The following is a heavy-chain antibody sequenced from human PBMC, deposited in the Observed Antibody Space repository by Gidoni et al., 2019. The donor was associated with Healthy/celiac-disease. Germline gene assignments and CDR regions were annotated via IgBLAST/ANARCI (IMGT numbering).Heavy chain of an antibody. CDR1: GYTFTSYG. V-gene: IGHV1-18*01. CDR2: ISAYNGNT. D-gene: IGHD2-15*01. Sequence: QVQLVQSGAEVKKPGASVKVSCKASGYTFTSYGISWVLQAPGQGLEWMGWISAYNGNTNYAQKLQGRVTMTTDTSTSTADMGLRSLRSDDTAVYYCARDRTSKYCSGGSCYEDYYYGMDVWGQGTTVTVSS. CDR3: ARDRTSKYCSGGSCYEDYYYGMDV. J-gene: IGHJ6*02.